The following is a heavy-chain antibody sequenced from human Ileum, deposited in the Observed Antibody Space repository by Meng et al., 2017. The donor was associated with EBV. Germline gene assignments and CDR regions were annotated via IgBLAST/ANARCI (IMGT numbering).Heavy chain of an antibody. Sequence: QVQVVQCVVEVTKPGASVNVSCKASGYTFTSYGISWLRQAPGQGLEWMGWISAYNGNTNYAQKLQGRVTMTTDTSTSTAYMELRSLRSDDTAVYYCARAPPPNIRLGFDYWGQGTLVTVSS. J-gene: IGHJ4*02. D-gene: IGHD3-16*01. CDR2: ISAYNGNT. CDR3: ARAPPPNIRLGFDY. V-gene: IGHV1-18*01. CDR1: GYTFTSYG.